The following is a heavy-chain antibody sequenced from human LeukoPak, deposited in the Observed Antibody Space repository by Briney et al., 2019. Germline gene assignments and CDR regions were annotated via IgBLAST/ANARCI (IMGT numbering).Heavy chain of an antibody. CDR2: IYYSGST. Sequence: PSETLSLTCTVSGGSVSSGSYYWSWIRRPPGRGLEWIGYIYYSGSTNYNPSLKSRVTISVDTSNNQFSLKLNSVTAADTAVYYCARVRYNNYMYYFDYWGQGALVTVSS. V-gene: IGHV4-61*01. CDR3: ARVRYNNYMYYFDY. D-gene: IGHD4-11*01. J-gene: IGHJ4*02. CDR1: GGSVSSGSYY.